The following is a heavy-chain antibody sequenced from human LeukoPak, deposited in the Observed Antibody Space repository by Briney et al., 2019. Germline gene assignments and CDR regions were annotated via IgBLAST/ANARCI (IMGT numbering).Heavy chain of an antibody. CDR2: INPGDSGT. CDR1: GYRFTNYW. J-gene: IGHJ4*02. V-gene: IGHV5-51*01. Sequence: GESLKISCQVSGYRFTNYWIAWVRQMPGRGLEWMGIINPGDSGTKYSPPFQGQVIISVDKSISTAHLQWSSLKASDTAMYYCARIHGNYALDYWGQGTQVTVSS. D-gene: IGHD4-17*01. CDR3: ARIHGNYALDY.